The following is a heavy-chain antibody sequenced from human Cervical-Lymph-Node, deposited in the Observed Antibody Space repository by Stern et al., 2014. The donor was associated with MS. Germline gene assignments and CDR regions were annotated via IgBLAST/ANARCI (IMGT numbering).Heavy chain of an antibody. D-gene: IGHD1-1*01. J-gene: IGHJ4*02. Sequence: VQLVESGNEVKKPGASVKVSCEASGYTFTSYGISWVRQAPGQGLEWVGWIRAYNRNTNYETKFQDRTTMTTDTSTSTVYMELRNLRSDDAALYYCARAAGILDFWGQGTLVTVSS. CDR2: IRAYNRNT. CDR3: ARAAGILDF. CDR1: GYTFTSYG. V-gene: IGHV1-18*01.